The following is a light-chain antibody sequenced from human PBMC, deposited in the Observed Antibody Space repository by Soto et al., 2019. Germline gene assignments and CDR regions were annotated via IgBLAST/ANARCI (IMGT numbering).Light chain of an antibody. V-gene: IGKV3-20*01. J-gene: IGKJ4*01. Sequence: EIVLTQSPGTLSLSPGERATLSCRASQSVSNNYLAWYQQKPGQAPRLLIYGAYNRATGIQDRFSGSGSGTDFTLTIRRLEPEDFAVYYCKQYNNWPLTFGGGTKVDIK. CDR1: QSVSNNY. CDR3: KQYNNWPLT. CDR2: GAY.